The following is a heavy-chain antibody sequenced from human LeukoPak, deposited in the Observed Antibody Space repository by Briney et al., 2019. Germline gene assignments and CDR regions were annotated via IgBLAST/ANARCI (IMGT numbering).Heavy chain of an antibody. CDR3: AKDYGGNSVGNFDY. Sequence: GGSLRLSCAASEFIFSSYGMSWVRQAPGKGLEWVSAISASGGGTYYADSVKGRFTISRDNSKNTLYLQMNSLRAEDTAVYYCAKDYGGNSVGNFDYWGQGTLVTVSS. V-gene: IGHV3-23*01. CDR2: ISASGGGT. J-gene: IGHJ4*02. D-gene: IGHD4-23*01. CDR1: EFIFSSYG.